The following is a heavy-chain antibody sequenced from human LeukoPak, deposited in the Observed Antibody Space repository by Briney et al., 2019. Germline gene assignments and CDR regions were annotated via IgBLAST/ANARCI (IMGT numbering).Heavy chain of an antibody. V-gene: IGHV1-2*02. CDR3: ARDGDSGYSGYDFPYYYYYYMDV. D-gene: IGHD5-12*01. CDR2: INPNSGGT. Sequence: ASVKVSCKASGYTFTGYYVHWVRQAPGQGLEWMGWINPNSGGTNYAQKFQGRVTMTRDTSISTAYMELSRLRSDDTAVYYCARDGDSGYSGYDFPYYYYYYMDVWGKGTTVTISS. CDR1: GYTFTGYY. J-gene: IGHJ6*03.